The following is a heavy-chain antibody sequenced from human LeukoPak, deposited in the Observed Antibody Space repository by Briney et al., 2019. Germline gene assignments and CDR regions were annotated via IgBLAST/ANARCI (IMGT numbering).Heavy chain of an antibody. Sequence: GTSVKVSCKASGFTFTSSAMQWVRQARGQRLEWIGWIVVGSGNTNYAQKFQERVTITRGMSTSTAYMELSSLRSEDTAVYYCAAIPYYDYGGIYYFDYWGQGTLVTVSS. CDR3: AAIPYYDYGGIYYFDY. V-gene: IGHV1-58*02. D-gene: IGHD4/OR15-4a*01. CDR1: GFTFTSSA. CDR2: IVVGSGNT. J-gene: IGHJ4*02.